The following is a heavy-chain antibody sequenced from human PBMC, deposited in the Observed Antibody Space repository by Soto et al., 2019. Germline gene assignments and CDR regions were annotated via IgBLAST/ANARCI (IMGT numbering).Heavy chain of an antibody. CDR1: GFTFSSYG. D-gene: IGHD4-4*01. J-gene: IGHJ4*02. CDR2: ISYDGSNK. Sequence: GGSPRLSCAASGFTFSSYGMHWVRQAPGKGLEWVAVISYDGSNKYYADSVKGRFTISRDNSKNTLYLQMNSLRAEDTAVYYCAKDYSSYFDYWGQGTLVTVSS. CDR3: AKDYSSYFDY. V-gene: IGHV3-30*18.